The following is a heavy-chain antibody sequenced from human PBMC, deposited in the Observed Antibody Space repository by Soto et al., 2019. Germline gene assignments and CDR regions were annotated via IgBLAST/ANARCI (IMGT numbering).Heavy chain of an antibody. J-gene: IGHJ4*02. D-gene: IGHD2-15*01. V-gene: IGHV3-30-3*01. CDR2: ISYDGSNK. CDR1: GFTFSSYA. Sequence: PGGSLRLSCATSGFTFSSYAMHWVRQAPGKGLEWLAVISYDGSNKYYAGSVKGRFTISRDNSKNTLYLQMNSLRAEDTAVYYCARVPSSSGRAHFDYWGQGTLVTVSS. CDR3: ARVPSSSGRAHFDY.